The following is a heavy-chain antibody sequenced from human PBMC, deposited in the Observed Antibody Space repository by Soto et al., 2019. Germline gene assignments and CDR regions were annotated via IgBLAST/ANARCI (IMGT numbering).Heavy chain of an antibody. D-gene: IGHD2-2*03. J-gene: IGHJ5*02. V-gene: IGHV4-34*01. CDR3: ARERRGKRGYCSSTSCPNWFDP. Sequence: SEALSITGAVYVGSVSVCYVSWIRQHPVKGLEWIGEINHSGSTNYNPSLKSRVTISVDTSKNQFSLKLSSVTAADTAVYYCARERRGKRGYCSSTSCPNWFDPWGQGTPVTVSS. CDR1: VGSVSVCY. CDR2: INHSGST.